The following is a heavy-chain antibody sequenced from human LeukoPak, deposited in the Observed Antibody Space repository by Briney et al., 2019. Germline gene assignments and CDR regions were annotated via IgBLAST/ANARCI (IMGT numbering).Heavy chain of an antibody. V-gene: IGHV3-21*01. CDR1: GFTFTTYS. Sequence: GGSLRLSCEASGFTFTTYSMTWVRQAPGKGLEWVSIISSGSSAIFSADALKGRFTISRDDAKNLLYLDMNSLRAEDTAVYYCAKDSGSSWYPNNYYYYYMDVWGKGTTVTISS. D-gene: IGHD6-13*01. CDR2: ISSGSSAI. J-gene: IGHJ6*03. CDR3: AKDSGSSWYPNNYYYYYMDV.